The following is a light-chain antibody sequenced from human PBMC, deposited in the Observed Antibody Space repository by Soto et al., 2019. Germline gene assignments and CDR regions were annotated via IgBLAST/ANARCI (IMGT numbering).Light chain of an antibody. J-gene: IGLJ1*01. CDR2: DVS. V-gene: IGLV2-14*01. CDR3: SSYTSSSTPV. Sequence: QSVLDQPASVSGSPGRSITISCTGTSSDVGGYNYVSWYQQHPGKAPKLMIYDVSNRPSGVSNRFSGSKSGNTASLTISGLQAEDEADYYCSSYTSSSTPVFGTGTKVTVL. CDR1: SSDVGGYNY.